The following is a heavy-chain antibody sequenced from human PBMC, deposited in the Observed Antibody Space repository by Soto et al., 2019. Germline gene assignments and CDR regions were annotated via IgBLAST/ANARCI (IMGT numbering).Heavy chain of an antibody. J-gene: IGHJ4*02. CDR2: IYYSGST. V-gene: IGHV4-31*03. D-gene: IGHD2-15*01. Sequence: SETLSLTCTVSGGSISSGGYYWSWIRQHPGKGLEWIGYIYYSGSTYYNPSLKSRVTISVDTSKNQFSLKLSSVTAADTAVYYCARGSRYCSGGSCTNFDYWGQGTLVTVSS. CDR3: ARGSRYCSGGSCTNFDY. CDR1: GGSISSGGYY.